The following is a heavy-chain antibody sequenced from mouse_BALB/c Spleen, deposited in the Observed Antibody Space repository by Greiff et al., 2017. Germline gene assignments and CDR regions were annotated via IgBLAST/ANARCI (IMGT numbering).Heavy chain of an antibody. CDR2: IWTGGGT. D-gene: IGHD6-1*01. V-gene: IGHV2-9-2*01. CDR3: VRHGNYYAMDY. J-gene: IGHJ4*01. Sequence: VQLQQSGPGLVAPSQSLSITCTVSGFSLTSYDISWIRQPPGKGLEWLGVIWTGGGTNYNSAFMSRLSISKDNSKSQVFLKMNSLQTDDTAIYYCVRHGNYYAMDYWGQGTSVTVSS. CDR1: GFSLTSYD.